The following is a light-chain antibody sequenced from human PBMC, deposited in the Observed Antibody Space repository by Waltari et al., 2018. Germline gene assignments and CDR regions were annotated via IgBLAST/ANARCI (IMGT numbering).Light chain of an antibody. V-gene: IGLV2-8*01. CDR1: GSDVGGYNY. Sequence: QSALTQPPSASGSPGQSVTISCTGTGSDVGGYNYVSWYQQHPGKAPKLMIYEVSKRPSGVPYRFSGSKSGNTASLTVSGLQSEDEADYYGSSYAGSFPYVFGTGTKVTVL. J-gene: IGLJ1*01. CDR3: SSYAGSFPYV. CDR2: EVS.